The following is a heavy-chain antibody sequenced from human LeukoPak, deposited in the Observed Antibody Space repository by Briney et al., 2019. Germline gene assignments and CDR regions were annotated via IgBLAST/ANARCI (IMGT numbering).Heavy chain of an antibody. CDR2: IYHSGST. Sequence: SETLSLTCTVSGDSISSSSYYWSWIRQPPGKGLEWIGCIYHSGSTYYNPSLKSRVTISVDRSRNQFSLKLSSVTAADTAVYYCARESYDSSGYHSPFDYWGQGTLVTVSS. D-gene: IGHD3-22*01. CDR1: GDSISSSSYY. V-gene: IGHV4-30-2*01. J-gene: IGHJ4*02. CDR3: ARESYDSSGYHSPFDY.